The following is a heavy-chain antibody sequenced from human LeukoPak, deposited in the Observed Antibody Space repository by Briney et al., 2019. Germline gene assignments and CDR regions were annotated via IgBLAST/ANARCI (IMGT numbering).Heavy chain of an antibody. CDR3: ARVLSDYMCDP. CDR1: GGSISSYY. J-gene: IGHJ5*02. CDR2: IYYSGST. V-gene: IGHV4-59*01. Sequence: SETLSLTCTVSGGSISSYYWSWIRQPPGKGLEWIGYIYYSGSTNYNPSLKSRVTISVDTSKNQFSLKLSSVTAVDTAVYYCARVLSDYMCDPWGQGTLVTVSS. D-gene: IGHD4-17*01.